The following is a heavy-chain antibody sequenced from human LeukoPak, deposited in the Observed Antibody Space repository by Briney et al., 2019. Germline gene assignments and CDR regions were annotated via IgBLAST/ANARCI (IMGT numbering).Heavy chain of an antibody. J-gene: IGHJ4*02. CDR2: IYPGDSDT. V-gene: IGHV5-51*01. Sequence: GESLKISCKGSGYSFTSYWIGWVRQMPGKGLEWMGIIYPGDSDTRYSPSFQGQVTISADKSISTAYLQWSSLKASDIAMYYCARHRRWLQYDWDYCGQGTLVTVSS. D-gene: IGHD5-24*01. CDR1: GYSFTSYW. CDR3: ARHRRWLQYDWDY.